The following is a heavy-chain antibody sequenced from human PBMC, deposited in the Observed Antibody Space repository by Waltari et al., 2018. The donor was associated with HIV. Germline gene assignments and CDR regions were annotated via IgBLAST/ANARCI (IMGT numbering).Heavy chain of an antibody. CDR2: ISRSSSYR. Sequence: EVQLVESGGGLVKPGGSLRLSCAASGFTFSSYSMNWGGKAPGKGLEWVSSISRSSSYRYDADAVKGGFTISRDNAKNSLYLQMNSLRAEDTAVYYCARDTSFWSSPDLDAFDIWGQGTMVTVSS. V-gene: IGHV3-21*01. CDR3: ARDTSFWSSPDLDAFDI. J-gene: IGHJ3*02. CDR1: GFTFSSYS. D-gene: IGHD3-3*01.